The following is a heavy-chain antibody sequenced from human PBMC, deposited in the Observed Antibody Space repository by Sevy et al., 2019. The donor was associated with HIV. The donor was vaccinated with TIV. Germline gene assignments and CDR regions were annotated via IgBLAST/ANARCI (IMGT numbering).Heavy chain of an antibody. V-gene: IGHV3-7*01. CDR3: AKYDWNHLDY. CDR2: IKEDGNEK. J-gene: IGHJ4*02. D-gene: IGHD1-20*01. Sequence: GGSLRLSCAASGFSFSSHWMSWVRQAPGKGLEGVANIKEDGNEKYYVDSVKGRFTISRDNAGKSVFLQMSSLRAEDTAVYYCAKYDWNHLDYWGLGTLVTVSS. CDR1: GFSFSSHW.